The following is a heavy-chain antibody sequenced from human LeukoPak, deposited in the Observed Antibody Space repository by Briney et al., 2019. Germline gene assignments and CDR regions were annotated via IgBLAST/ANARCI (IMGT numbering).Heavy chain of an antibody. J-gene: IGHJ5*02. D-gene: IGHD3-3*01. V-gene: IGHV3-48*03. CDR2: ITKGGATV. CDR3: ARLSVSITRRFDL. CDR1: GFTLSNYE. Sequence: GGSLRLSCALSGFTLSNYEMNWVRLTPGKGLEWISYITKGGATVLYAESVKGRFTISRDNANSSLYLQMNSLRAEDTAVYFCARLSVSITRRFDLWGQGTLVTVSS.